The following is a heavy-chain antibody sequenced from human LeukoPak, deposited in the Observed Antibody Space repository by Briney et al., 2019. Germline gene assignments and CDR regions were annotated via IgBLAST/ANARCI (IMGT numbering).Heavy chain of an antibody. J-gene: IGHJ4*02. V-gene: IGHV3-53*01. CDR3: AREGAVGGLFDF. CDR2: IYSGGST. CDR1: GFTVSSYY. D-gene: IGHD4-23*01. Sequence: PGGSLRLSCAASGFTVSSYYMSWVRQAPGKGLEWVSVIYSGGSTYYADSVKGRFTISRDNSNNTLYVQMESRRDGGTAVYYCAREGAVGGLFDFWGQGTLVTVSS.